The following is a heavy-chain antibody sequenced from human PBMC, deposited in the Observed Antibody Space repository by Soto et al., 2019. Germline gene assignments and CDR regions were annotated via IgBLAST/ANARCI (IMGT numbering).Heavy chain of an antibody. CDR2: ISAYNGNT. CDR1: GYTFTSYG. D-gene: IGHD2-15*01. J-gene: IGHJ6*02. CDR3: ARDREVVPSYYYGMDV. V-gene: IGHV1-18*01. Sequence: QVQLVQSGAEVKKPGASVKVSCKASGYTFTSYGISWVRQAPGQGLEWMGWISAYNGNTNYAQKLQGRVTMTTDTXPXXAYRELRSLRSDDTAVYYCARDREVVPSYYYGMDVWGQGTTVTVSS.